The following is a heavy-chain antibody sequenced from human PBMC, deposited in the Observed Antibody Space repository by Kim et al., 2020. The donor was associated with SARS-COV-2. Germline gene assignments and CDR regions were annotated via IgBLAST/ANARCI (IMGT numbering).Heavy chain of an antibody. CDR3: AKDPQSSVIAAAGAFDY. J-gene: IGHJ4*02. D-gene: IGHD6-13*01. V-gene: IGHV3-23*01. Sequence: KGRFTISSDNSKNTLYLQMNSLRAEDTAVYYCAKDPQSSVIAAAGAFDYWGQGTLVTVSS.